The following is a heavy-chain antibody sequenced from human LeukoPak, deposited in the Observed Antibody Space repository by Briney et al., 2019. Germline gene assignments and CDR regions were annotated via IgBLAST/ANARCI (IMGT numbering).Heavy chain of an antibody. V-gene: IGHV4-34*01. CDR3: ARVKGYYDSIRRRGPGWTPNDAFDI. D-gene: IGHD3-22*01. CDR1: GGSFSGYY. Sequence: SETLSLTCAVYGGSFSGYYWSWIRQPPGKGLEWIGEINHSGSTNYNPSLKSRVTISVDTSKNQFSLKLSSVTAADTAVYYCARVKGYYDSIRRRGPGWTPNDAFDIWAKGQWSPSLQ. CDR2: INHSGST. J-gene: IGHJ3*02.